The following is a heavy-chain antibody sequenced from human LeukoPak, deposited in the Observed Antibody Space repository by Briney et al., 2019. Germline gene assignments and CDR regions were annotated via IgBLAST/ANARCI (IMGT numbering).Heavy chain of an antibody. J-gene: IGHJ4*02. CDR3: AKSSGRFVLSATYYFDY. D-gene: IGHD1-26*01. V-gene: IGHV3-23*01. Sequence: GGSLRLSCATSGFTFSSYAMTWVRQAPGKGLEWVSAIVDSGTSTYYADSVKGRFTISRDNSKNTLFLQMNSLRAEDTAVYYCAKSSGRFVLSATYYFDYWGQGTLVTVSS. CDR2: IVDSGTST. CDR1: GFTFSSYA.